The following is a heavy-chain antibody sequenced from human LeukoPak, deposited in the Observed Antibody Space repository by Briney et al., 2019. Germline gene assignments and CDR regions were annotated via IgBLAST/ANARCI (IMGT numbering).Heavy chain of an antibody. D-gene: IGHD6-13*01. CDR3: ARDSHRYIAAAGSDY. CDR2: ISAYNGNT. CDR1: GYTFTSYG. Sequence: ASVKVSCKASGYTFTSYGISWVRQASGQGLEWMGWISAYNGNTNYAQKLQGRVTMTTDTSTSTAYMELRSLRSDDTAVYYCARDSHRYIAAAGSDYWGQETLVTVSS. V-gene: IGHV1-18*01. J-gene: IGHJ4*02.